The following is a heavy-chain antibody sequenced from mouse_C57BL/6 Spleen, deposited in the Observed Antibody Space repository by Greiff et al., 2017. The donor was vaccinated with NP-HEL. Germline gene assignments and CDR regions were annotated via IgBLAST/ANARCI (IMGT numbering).Heavy chain of an antibody. Sequence: EVKLVESGPGLVKPSQSLSLTCTVTGYSITSGYGWNWIRQFPGNKLEWMGYISYSGSTNYNPYLKSRISITRDTSKNQFFLQLNSVTTEDTATYYCARTARIKYLGQGTTLTVSS. J-gene: IGHJ2*01. D-gene: IGHD1-2*01. CDR1: GYSITSGYG. CDR2: ISYSGST. V-gene: IGHV3-2*02. CDR3: ARTARIKY.